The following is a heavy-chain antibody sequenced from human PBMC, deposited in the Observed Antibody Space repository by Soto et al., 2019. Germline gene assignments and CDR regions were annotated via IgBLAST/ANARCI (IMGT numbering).Heavy chain of an antibody. CDR1: GWTFSSCE. CDR2: ISAHNGNT. J-gene: IGHJ5*01. V-gene: IGHV1-18*04. CDR3: ATLQGGRQFDGSLPTQNCFDS. D-gene: IGHD3-9*01. Sequence: AGVKVSCKACGWTFSSCEYTGVRQAPGQGGEGMGWISAHNGNTNHALKFQGRVTMTTYASTSTVYMDLSSLRPDDTAVYYCATLQGGRQFDGSLPTQNCFDSWGQGTLVTVSS.